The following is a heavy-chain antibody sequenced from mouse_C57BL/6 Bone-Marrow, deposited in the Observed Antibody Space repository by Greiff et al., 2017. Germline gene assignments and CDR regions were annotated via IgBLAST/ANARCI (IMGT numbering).Heavy chain of an antibody. Sequence: EVKVVESGGDLVKPGGSLKLSCAASGFTFSSYGMSWVRQTPDKRLEWVATISRGGSYTYYPDSVKGRFTFSRDNAKNTRYLQMSSLKSADTAMXDYARRNYYSSIYAMDYWGQGTSVTVSS. D-gene: IGHD2-5*01. CDR3: ARRNYYSSIYAMDY. CDR2: ISRGGSYT. V-gene: IGHV5-6*02. J-gene: IGHJ4*01. CDR1: GFTFSSYG.